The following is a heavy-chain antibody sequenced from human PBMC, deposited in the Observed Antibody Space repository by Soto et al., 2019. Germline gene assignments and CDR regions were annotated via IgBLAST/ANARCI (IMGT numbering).Heavy chain of an antibody. CDR1: GGAINTNNYY. Sequence: SETLSLTCAVSGGAINTNNYYWGWVRQAPGKGLEWIGSVFYDGTTYYSPSLKSRVTISLATSRTQFSLKLNSVTAADTAVYYCARLVVVSQLANVWGEGSLVTVSS. V-gene: IGHV4-39*01. CDR2: VFYDGTT. CDR3: ARLVVVSQLANV. D-gene: IGHD2-8*01. J-gene: IGHJ4*02.